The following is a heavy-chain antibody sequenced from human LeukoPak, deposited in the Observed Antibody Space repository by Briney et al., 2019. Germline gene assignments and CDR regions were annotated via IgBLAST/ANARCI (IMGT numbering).Heavy chain of an antibody. CDR3: ARRGTYSPAGLDV. CDR1: GGSTSSSGYF. D-gene: IGHD1-26*01. V-gene: IGHV4-39*02. CDR2: ASYGGTT. J-gene: IGHJ6*02. Sequence: SETLSLTCTVSGGSTSSSGYFCDWIRQPPGQGLEWIVSASYGGTTYFNPSLKSRITISVDTSKTHFSLNLYSVTAADTAVYYCARRGTYSPAGLDVWGQGTTVTVSS.